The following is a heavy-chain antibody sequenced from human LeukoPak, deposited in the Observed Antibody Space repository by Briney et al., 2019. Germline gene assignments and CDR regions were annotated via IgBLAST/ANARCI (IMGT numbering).Heavy chain of an antibody. Sequence: SETLSLTCTVSDGSINSSSYYWGWIRQPPGKGLEWIGNIHYRGSTYYNPSLYSRLTISIDRSQSQFSLKLSSVTAADTAVYYCARCDFGSGSYSPHFDFWGQGTLVTVSS. D-gene: IGHD3-10*01. J-gene: IGHJ4*02. CDR2: IHYRGST. V-gene: IGHV4-39*01. CDR1: DGSINSSSYY. CDR3: ARCDFGSGSYSPHFDF.